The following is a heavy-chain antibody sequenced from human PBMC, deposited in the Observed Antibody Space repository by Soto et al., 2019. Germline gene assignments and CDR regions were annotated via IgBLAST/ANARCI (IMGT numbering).Heavy chain of an antibody. D-gene: IGHD3-9*01. CDR1: GGSISSGGYS. Sequence: SETLSLTCAVSGGSISSGGYSWSWIRQPPGKGLEWIGYIYHSGSTYYNPSLKSRVTISVDRSKNQFSLKLSSVTAADTAVYYCSRTSYDILTGRLDAFDIWGQGTMVTVSS. CDR2: IYHSGST. V-gene: IGHV4-30-2*01. CDR3: SRTSYDILTGRLDAFDI. J-gene: IGHJ3*02.